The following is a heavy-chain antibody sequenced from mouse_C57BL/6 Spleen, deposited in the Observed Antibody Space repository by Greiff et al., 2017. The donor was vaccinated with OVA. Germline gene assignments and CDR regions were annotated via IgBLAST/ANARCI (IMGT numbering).Heavy chain of an antibody. CDR2: IHPNSGST. D-gene: IGHD2-4*01. CDR3: ATIYYDYDGDY. CDR1: GYTFTSYW. Sequence: QVQLQQPGAELVKPGASVKLSCKASGYTFTSYWMHWVKQRPGQGLEWIGMIHPNSGSTNYNEKFKSKATLTVDKSSSTAYMQLSSLTSEDSAVYYCATIYYDYDGDYWGRGTTLTVSS. J-gene: IGHJ2*01. V-gene: IGHV1-64*01.